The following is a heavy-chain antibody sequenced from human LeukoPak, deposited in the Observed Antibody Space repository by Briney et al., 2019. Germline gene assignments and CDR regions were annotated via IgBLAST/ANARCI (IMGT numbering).Heavy chain of an antibody. CDR2: INPNSGGT. D-gene: IGHD5-24*01. V-gene: IGHV1-2*02. CDR3: ARTPRNGYIEGY. Sequence: GASVKVSCKASGYTFTSYGISWVRQAPGQGLEWMGWINPNSGGTNYAQKFQGRVTMTRDTSISTAYMELSRLRSDDTAVYYCARTPRNGYIEGYWGQGTLVTVSS. J-gene: IGHJ4*02. CDR1: GYTFTSYG.